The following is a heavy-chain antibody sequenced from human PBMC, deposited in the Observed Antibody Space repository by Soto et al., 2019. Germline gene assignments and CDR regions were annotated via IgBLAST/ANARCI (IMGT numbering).Heavy chain of an antibody. CDR3: AREIVTAGGNNYFDP. V-gene: IGHV4-4*02. CDR1: GGTVASSHW. D-gene: IGHD2-21*02. CDR2: VYHTGDT. J-gene: IGHJ5*02. Sequence: SETLSLTCGVSGGTVASSHWWSWVRQSPGRGLEWIGNVYHTGDTNFNPSLQSRVTFSVDKSNNQFSLRLTSVTAADTAVYFCAREIVTAGGNNYFDPWGPGALVTVSS.